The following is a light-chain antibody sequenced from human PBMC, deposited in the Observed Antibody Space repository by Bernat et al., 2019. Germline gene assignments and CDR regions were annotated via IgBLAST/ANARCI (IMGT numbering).Light chain of an antibody. CDR3: QQYDSYWT. Sequence: DIQMTQSPSTLSASVGDRVTITCRASKSISSWLAWYQQKPGKAPKLLIQKASTLESGVPSRFSGSGSGIEFTLTISSLQPDDFATYYCQQYDSYWTFGQGTKVEIK. CDR2: KAS. J-gene: IGKJ1*01. CDR1: KSISSW. V-gene: IGKV1-5*03.